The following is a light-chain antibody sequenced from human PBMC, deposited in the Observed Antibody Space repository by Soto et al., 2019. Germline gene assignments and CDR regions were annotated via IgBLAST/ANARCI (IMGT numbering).Light chain of an antibody. Sequence: ESVLTQSPGTLSLSPGERATLSCRASQSVSSNSLAWYQQKPSQAPRLLIYGTSSRATGIPARFSGSGSGTDFTLTISRLEPEDFAVYYCQQYGSSPLTFGGGTKVEIK. CDR2: GTS. CDR1: QSVSSNS. J-gene: IGKJ4*01. CDR3: QQYGSSPLT. V-gene: IGKV3-20*01.